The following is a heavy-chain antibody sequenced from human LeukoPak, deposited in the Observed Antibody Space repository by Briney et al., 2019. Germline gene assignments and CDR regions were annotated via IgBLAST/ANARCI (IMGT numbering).Heavy chain of an antibody. CDR2: IYYSGST. CDR3: ARVDGSLGPYYFDY. V-gene: IGHV4-59*01. Sequence: SETLSLTCTVSGGSISSYYWSWIRQPPGKGLEWIGYIYYSGSTNYNPSLKSRVTISVDTSKNQFSLKLSSVTGADTAVYYCARVDGSLGPYYFDYWGQGALVTVS. D-gene: IGHD1-1*01. J-gene: IGHJ4*02. CDR1: GGSISSYY.